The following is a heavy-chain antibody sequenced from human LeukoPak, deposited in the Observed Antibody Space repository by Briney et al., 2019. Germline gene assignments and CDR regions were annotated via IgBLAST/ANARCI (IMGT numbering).Heavy chain of an antibody. CDR2: INPNSGGT. D-gene: IGHD3-10*01. J-gene: IGHJ4*02. V-gene: IGHV1-2*02. CDR3: ARSVRYYGSGSYHY. CDR1: GYTFTGYY. Sequence: AAVKVSCKASGYTFTGYYMHWVRQAPGQGLEWMGWINPNSGGTNYAQKFQGRVTMTRDTSISTAYMELSRLRSDDTAVYYCARSVRYYGSGSYHYWGQGTLVTV.